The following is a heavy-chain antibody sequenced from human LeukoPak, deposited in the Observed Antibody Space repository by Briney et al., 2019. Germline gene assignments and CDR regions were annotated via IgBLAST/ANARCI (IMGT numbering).Heavy chain of an antibody. CDR1: GFTFGSYA. V-gene: IGHV3-23*01. CDR3: AKGSSPSRPYYFDY. J-gene: IGHJ4*02. CDR2: ITDSGGDT. Sequence: PGGSLRLSWAASGFTFGSYAMSWVRQAPGKGLEWVSAITDSGGDTYYADSVKGRFTISRDNSKNTLYLQMNSLRAEDTAVYCCAKGSSPSRPYYFDYWGQGTLVTVSS. D-gene: IGHD1-26*01.